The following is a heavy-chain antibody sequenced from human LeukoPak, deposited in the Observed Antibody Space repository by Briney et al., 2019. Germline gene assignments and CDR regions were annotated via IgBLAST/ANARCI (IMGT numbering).Heavy chain of an antibody. J-gene: IGHJ4*02. D-gene: IGHD3-22*01. CDR2: IYYSGST. Sequence: PSEALSLTCTVSGGSISSYYWSWIRRPPGKGLEWIGYIYYSGSTNYNPSLKSRVTISVDTSKNQFSLKLSSVTAADTAVYYCARSHYDSSGLTFDYWGQGTLVTVSS. CDR3: ARSHYDSSGLTFDY. CDR1: GGSISSYY. V-gene: IGHV4-59*08.